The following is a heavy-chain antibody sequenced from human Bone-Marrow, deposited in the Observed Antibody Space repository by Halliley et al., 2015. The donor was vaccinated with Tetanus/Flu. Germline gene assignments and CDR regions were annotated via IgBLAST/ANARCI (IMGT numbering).Heavy chain of an antibody. V-gene: IGHV3-74*03. D-gene: IGHD3-16*01. CDR1: GFTFSSHW. J-gene: IGHJ4*02. CDR2: IDSDGSDT. Sequence: SLRLSCAASGFTFSSHWMHWVRQAPGKGLEWVSRIDSDGSDTMYADSVKGRFTISRDNAKNTLSLQMNSLRAEDTAVYYCARWGIIVPTDYWGQGTLVPVSS. CDR3: ARWGIIVPTDY.